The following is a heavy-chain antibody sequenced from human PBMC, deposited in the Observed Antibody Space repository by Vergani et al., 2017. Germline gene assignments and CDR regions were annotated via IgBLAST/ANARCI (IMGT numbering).Heavy chain of an antibody. J-gene: IGHJ4*02. V-gene: IGHV3-9*01. CDR2: ISWNSGSI. D-gene: IGHD2-2*01. CDR3: AKDTGVVPAAPSGY. Sequence: EVQLVESGGGLVKPGGSLRLSCAASGFTFDDYAMHWVRQAPGKGLEWVSGISWNSGSIGYADSVKGRFTISRDNAKNSLYLQMNSLRAEDTALYYCAKDTGVVPAAPSGYWGQGTLVTVSS. CDR1: GFTFDDYA.